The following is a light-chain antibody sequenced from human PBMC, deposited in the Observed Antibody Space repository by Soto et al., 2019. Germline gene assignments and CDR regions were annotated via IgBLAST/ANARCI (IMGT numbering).Light chain of an antibody. J-gene: IGLJ3*02. V-gene: IGLV6-57*03. CDR2: ENN. CDR3: PSYYNNIPGV. CDR1: SGSIASRY. Sequence: NFMLSQPHSVSESPGKTVTISCTRSSGSIASRYVQWFQQRPDSGPTTVIYENNQRPSGVPDRFSGSIDSSSNSASLTISGLETEDEADYFCPSYYNNIPGVFGGGTKVTVL.